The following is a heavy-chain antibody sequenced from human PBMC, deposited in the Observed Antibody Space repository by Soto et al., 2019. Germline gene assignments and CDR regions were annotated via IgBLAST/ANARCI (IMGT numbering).Heavy chain of an antibody. Sequence: QVQLVESGGGVVQPGRSLRLSCAASGFTFSHYAFHWVRQAPGKGLAWVAGISYDGGNEYYADSEKGRFTISRDSAKNTLYLQMNNLGPEDTAVYYCVKGGTTSAFSTFDIWGEGTVVTVSS. J-gene: IGHJ3*02. CDR1: GFTFSHYA. V-gene: IGHV3-30*18. D-gene: IGHD1-1*01. CDR3: VKGGTTSAFSTFDI. CDR2: ISYDGGNE.